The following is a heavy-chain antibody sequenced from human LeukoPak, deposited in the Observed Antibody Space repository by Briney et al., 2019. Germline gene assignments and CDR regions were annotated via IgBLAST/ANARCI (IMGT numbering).Heavy chain of an antibody. CDR2: ISGSGGST. D-gene: IGHD3-22*01. Sequence: GGSLRLSCAASGFTFSSYAMSWVRQAPGKGLEWVSAISGSGGSTYYADSVKGRFTISRDNSKNTLYLQMNSLRAEDTAVYYCAKVLDYYYDSSGYVKYWGQGTLVTVSS. CDR3: AKVLDYYYDSSGYVKY. CDR1: GFTFSSYA. J-gene: IGHJ4*02. V-gene: IGHV3-23*01.